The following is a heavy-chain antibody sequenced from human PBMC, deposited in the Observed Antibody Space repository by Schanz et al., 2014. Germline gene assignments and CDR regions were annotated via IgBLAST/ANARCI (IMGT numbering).Heavy chain of an antibody. V-gene: IGHV4-4*07. CDR3: ARSEPLPTDDNTAYFLDY. J-gene: IGHJ4*02. CDR2: FYSSGST. Sequence: QVQLQESGPGLVKPSETLSLTCSVSGGSISSYYWSWIRQPAGKGLEWIGRFYSSGSTNYNPSLQSRVTMSIDTSKSQFSLKLTSVTAADTAVYYCARSEPLPTDDNTAYFLDYWGQGTLVTVSS. D-gene: IGHD3-22*01. CDR1: GGSISSYY.